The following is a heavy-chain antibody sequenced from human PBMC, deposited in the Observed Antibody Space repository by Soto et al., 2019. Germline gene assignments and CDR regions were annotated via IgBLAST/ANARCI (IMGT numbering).Heavy chain of an antibody. D-gene: IGHD3-22*01. J-gene: IGHJ4*02. V-gene: IGHV3-72*01. CDR2: SRHKSQGYSS. Sequence: LRLTCGGSGFTLREHSINEVRQVLGKGVELVGRSRHKSQGYSSANAASVKGRFTTTRDESKNSVYRQMNSLKTEDTAVYYSVRATYFFDSSGYSRCFDYWAREPWSPSPQ. CDR3: VRATYFFDSSGYSRCFDY. CDR1: GFTLREHS.